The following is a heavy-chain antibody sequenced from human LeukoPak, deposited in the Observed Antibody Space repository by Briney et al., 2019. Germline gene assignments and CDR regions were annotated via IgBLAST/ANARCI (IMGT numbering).Heavy chain of an antibody. D-gene: IGHD2-15*01. Sequence: ASVKVSCKASGYTFTSYDINWVRQATGQGLEWMGWINPNSGGTNYAQKFQGRVTMTRDTSISTAYMELSRLRSDDTAVYYCARGGGRRRETNWFDPWGQGTLVTVSS. J-gene: IGHJ5*02. CDR1: GYTFTSYD. CDR3: ARGGGRRRETNWFDP. CDR2: INPNSGGT. V-gene: IGHV1-2*02.